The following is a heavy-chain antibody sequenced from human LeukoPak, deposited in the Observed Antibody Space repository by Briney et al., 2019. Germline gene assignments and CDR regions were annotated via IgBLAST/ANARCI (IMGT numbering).Heavy chain of an antibody. D-gene: IGHD3-10*02. Sequence: SVKVSCKASGGTFSSYAISWVRQAPGQGLEWMGRIIPIFGIANYAQKFQGRVTITADKSTSTAYMELSSLRSEATAVYYCARGMLGVTDNWFDPWGQGTLVTVSS. CDR1: GGTFSSYA. J-gene: IGHJ5*02. CDR3: ARGMLGVTDNWFDP. CDR2: IIPIFGIA. V-gene: IGHV1-69*04.